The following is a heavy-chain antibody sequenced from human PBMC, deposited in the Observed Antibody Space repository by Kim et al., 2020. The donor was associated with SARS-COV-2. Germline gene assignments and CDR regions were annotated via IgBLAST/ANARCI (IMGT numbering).Heavy chain of an antibody. CDR3: ARAPLAVAGSPFLY. Sequence: ASVKVSCKASGYTFTTYGVSWVRQAAGQGLEWMGWINAYSANTRYAQKFQGRVTMSTETSATTAYMELRSLTSDDTAVYYCARAPLAVAGSPFLYWGQGTLVTVSS. V-gene: IGHV1-18*04. D-gene: IGHD6-19*01. J-gene: IGHJ4*02. CDR2: INAYSANT. CDR1: GYTFTTYG.